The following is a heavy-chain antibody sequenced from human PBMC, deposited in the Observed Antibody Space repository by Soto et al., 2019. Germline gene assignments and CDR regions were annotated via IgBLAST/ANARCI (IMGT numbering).Heavy chain of an antibody. CDR3: ARAPPHYYDSSGYTYFDY. CDR1: GFSLSTSGMC. J-gene: IGHJ4*02. V-gene: IGHV2-70*11. CDR2: IDWDDDK. D-gene: IGHD3-22*01. Sequence: SGPTLVNPTQTLTLTCTFSGFSLSTSGMCVSWIRQPPGKALEWLARIDWDDDKYYSTSLKTRLTISKDTSKNQVVLTMTNMDPVDTATYYCARAPPHYYDSSGYTYFDYWGQGTLVTVSS.